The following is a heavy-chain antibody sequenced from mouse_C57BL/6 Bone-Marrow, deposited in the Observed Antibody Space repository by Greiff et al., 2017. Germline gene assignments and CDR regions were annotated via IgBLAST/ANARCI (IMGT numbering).Heavy chain of an antibody. V-gene: IGHV1-19*01. CDR1: GYTFTDYY. Sequence: EVQLQQSGPVLVKPGASVKMSCKASGYTFTDYYMNWVKQSHGKSLEWIGVINPYNGGTSYNQKFKGKATLTVDKSSSTAYMELNSLTSEDSAVYYCARGDNDEAMDYWGQGTSGTGPS. CDR3: ARGDNDEAMDY. D-gene: IGHD2-4*01. CDR2: INPYNGGT. J-gene: IGHJ4*01.